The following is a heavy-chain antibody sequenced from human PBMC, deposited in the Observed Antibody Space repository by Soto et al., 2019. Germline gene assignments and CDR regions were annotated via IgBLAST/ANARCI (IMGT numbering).Heavy chain of an antibody. CDR2: VGAGGSET. CDR3: ARLIKTGNIAAILRGMDV. Sequence: GGSLRLSCAASGFTFSNYAMNWVRQAPGKRLEWVSVVGAGGSETFYADSVKGRFTISRDDSKNALYLQMNSLRLEDTALYYCARLIKTGNIAAILRGMDVWGQGTTVTVSS. D-gene: IGHD6-13*01. V-gene: IGHV3-23*01. J-gene: IGHJ6*02. CDR1: GFTFSNYA.